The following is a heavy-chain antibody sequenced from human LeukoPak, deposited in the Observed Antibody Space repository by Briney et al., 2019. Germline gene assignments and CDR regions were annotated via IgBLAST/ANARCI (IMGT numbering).Heavy chain of an antibody. CDR3: TRGGGGYYGDYGNNN. D-gene: IGHD4-17*01. Sequence: GGSLRLSCAASGFTFSSYSMNWVRQAPGKGLEWVSVIYSGGSTYYADSVKGRFTISRDNSKNTLYLQMNSLRAEDTAVYYCTRGGGGYYGDYGNNNWGQGTLVTVSS. J-gene: IGHJ4*02. V-gene: IGHV3-66*01. CDR1: GFTFSSYS. CDR2: IYSGGST.